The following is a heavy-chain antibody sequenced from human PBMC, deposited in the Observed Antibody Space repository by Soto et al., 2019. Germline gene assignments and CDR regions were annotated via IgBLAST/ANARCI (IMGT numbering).Heavy chain of an antibody. D-gene: IGHD3-22*01. V-gene: IGHV3-23*01. Sequence: EVQLLESGGDLIQPGGSLRLSCAASGFTFNIYAMTWVRQAPGKGLVWVSAISRYGDFTYYADYVEGRFTISRDNSKNTLYLQMNSLRAEDTAGYYCAKDRYLDHDSRGYLFDNWGQGTLVTVSS. CDR1: GFTFNIYA. CDR3: AKDRYLDHDSRGYLFDN. J-gene: IGHJ4*01. CDR2: ISRYGDFT.